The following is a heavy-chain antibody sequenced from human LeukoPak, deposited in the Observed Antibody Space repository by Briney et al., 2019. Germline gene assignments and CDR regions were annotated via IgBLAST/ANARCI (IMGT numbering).Heavy chain of an antibody. CDR1: GGSVSSSDW. J-gene: IGHJ4*02. D-gene: IGHD6-25*01. CDR2: IYRSEDS. V-gene: IGHV4-4*02. Sequence: PSETLSLTCAVSGGSVSSSDWWRWVRQPPGRGLEWIGYIYRSEDSKYNPSLKSRVTISVDTSKNQFSLKLSSVTAAGTAVFYCARGGPHYLARLDPFDFWGQGTLVTVSS. CDR3: ARGGPHYLARLDPFDF.